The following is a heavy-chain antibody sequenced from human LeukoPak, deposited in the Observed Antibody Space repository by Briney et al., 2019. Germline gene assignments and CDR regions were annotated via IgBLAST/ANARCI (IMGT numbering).Heavy chain of an antibody. CDR3: ARARWQLVPYFDS. J-gene: IGHJ4*02. CDR1: GYTFTDYY. V-gene: IGHV1-2*02. D-gene: IGHD6-6*01. Sequence: ASVKVSCKASGYTFTDYYMHWVRQAPGRGLEWMGWINPNSGGTNLAQKFQGRVAMTRDTSISTAYLELGSLRSDDTAVYFCARARWQLVPYFDSWGQGTLVTVSS. CDR2: INPNSGGT.